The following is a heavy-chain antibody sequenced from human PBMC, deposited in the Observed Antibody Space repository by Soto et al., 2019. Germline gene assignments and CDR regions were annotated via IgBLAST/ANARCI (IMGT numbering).Heavy chain of an antibody. Sequence: QVQLAQSTGEVKKPGASVRVSCKATGYTFIRYGIAWVRQAPGQGFEWMGWVSPYNDNTGYGQKFQGRVTITADTSTRTVYLNLRGLKSDDTAVYYCARGGYYDNSWGKLSHYGLDVWGQGTSVSVSS. D-gene: IGHD3-16*01. CDR2: VSPYNDNT. CDR1: GYTFIRYG. CDR3: ARGGYYDNSWGKLSHYGLDV. J-gene: IGHJ6*02. V-gene: IGHV1-18*01.